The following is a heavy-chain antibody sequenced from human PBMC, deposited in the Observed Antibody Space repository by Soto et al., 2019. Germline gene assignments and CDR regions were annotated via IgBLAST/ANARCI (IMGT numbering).Heavy chain of an antibody. D-gene: IGHD3-16*02. Sequence: QVQLQESGPGLVKPSQTLSLSCSISGGSITSANYYWTWIRLFPGKGLEWIGYIYSSGTTHYNPSLKSPATISLHTTNNQFSPEVKSATAADTAVYYCARMGLHLGELSRNWFDPWGQGSLVTVSS. CDR3: ARMGLHLGELSRNWFDP. V-gene: IGHV4-31*01. CDR1: GGSITSANYY. J-gene: IGHJ5*02. CDR2: IYSSGTT.